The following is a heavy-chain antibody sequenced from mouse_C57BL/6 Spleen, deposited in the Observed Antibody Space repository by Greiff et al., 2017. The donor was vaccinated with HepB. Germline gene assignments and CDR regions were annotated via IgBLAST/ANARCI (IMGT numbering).Heavy chain of an antibody. CDR2: ISGGGGNT. CDR1: GFTFSSYT. D-gene: IGHD2-4*01. J-gene: IGHJ2*01. CDR3: ARMDYDGGQDY. V-gene: IGHV5-9*01. Sequence: EVQVVESGGGLVKPGGSLKLSCAASGFTFSSYTMSWVRQTPEKRLEWVATISGGGGNTYYPDSVKGRFTISRDNAKNTLYLQMSRLRSEDTALYYCARMDYDGGQDYWGQGTTLTVSS.